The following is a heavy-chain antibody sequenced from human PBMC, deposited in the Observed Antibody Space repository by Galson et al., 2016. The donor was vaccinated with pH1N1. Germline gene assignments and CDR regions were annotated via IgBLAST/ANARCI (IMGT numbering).Heavy chain of an antibody. CDR3: ASDKGLGSGAGTTTYYDSVSDDAFDI. V-gene: IGHV4-31*03. D-gene: IGHD3-22*01. CDR2: IYYSWRT. CDR1: GGSISSGGYY. Sequence: TLSLTCTVSGGSISSGGYYWGWIRQHPGKGLEWIGYIYYSWRTYYNPSLKSRVTISVDTSKNQFTLTLSSVTAADTAVYYCASDKGLGSGAGTTTYYDSVSDDAFDIWGQGTRVTVSS. J-gene: IGHJ3*02.